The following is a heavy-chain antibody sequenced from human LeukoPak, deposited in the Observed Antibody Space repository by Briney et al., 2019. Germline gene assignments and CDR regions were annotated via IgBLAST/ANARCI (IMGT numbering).Heavy chain of an antibody. CDR2: ISSSSSYI. V-gene: IGHV3-21*01. CDR1: GFTFSSYS. D-gene: IGHD6-6*01. J-gene: IGHJ6*03. CDR3: ARDRRRSIAARATNDDYMDV. Sequence: GGSLRLSCAASGFTFSSYSMNWVRQAPGKGLEWVSSISSSSSYIYYADSVKGRFTISRDNAKNSLYLQMNSLRAEDSAVYYCARDRRRSIAARATNDDYMDVWGKGTTVTVSS.